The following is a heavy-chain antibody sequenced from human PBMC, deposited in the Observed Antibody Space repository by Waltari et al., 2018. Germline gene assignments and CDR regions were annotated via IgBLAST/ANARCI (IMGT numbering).Heavy chain of an antibody. J-gene: IGHJ5*02. CDR3: ARENYYDSSGFSVS. D-gene: IGHD3-22*01. V-gene: IGHV5-10-1*03. CDR1: GYTFSHYW. CDR2: MEPADSET. Sequence: EVRLVQSGAEVKKPGESLTISCQASGYTFSHYWISWVRHLPGKGLEWMGEMEPADSETNYSPSFQGHVIISADKASSTASLHWSSLKASDSATYYCARENYYDSSGFSVSWGQGTLVTVS.